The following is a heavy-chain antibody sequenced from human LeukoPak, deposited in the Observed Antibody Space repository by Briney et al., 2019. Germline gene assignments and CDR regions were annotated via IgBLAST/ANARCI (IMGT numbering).Heavy chain of an antibody. Sequence: PGGSLRLSCAGSGFTFNNHAMSWVRQAPEKGLEWVSSLTRTGRTTYYADSVKGRFTISRDNLKNTVYLQMNSLRGEDTAIYYCAKDRPNFYEASGSYYKMKGDFWGQGTLVTVSS. J-gene: IGHJ4*02. CDR3: AKDRPNFYEASGSYYKMKGDF. CDR2: LTRTGRTT. V-gene: IGHV3-23*01. CDR1: GFTFNNHA. D-gene: IGHD3-10*01.